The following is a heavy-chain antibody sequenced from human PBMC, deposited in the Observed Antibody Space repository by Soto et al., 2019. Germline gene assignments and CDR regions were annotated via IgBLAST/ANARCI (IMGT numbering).Heavy chain of an antibody. Sequence: QVQLQQWSAGLLKPSETLSLTCAVYGGSFSGYYWSWIRQPPGKGLEWIGEINHSGTTNYNPSLKSRVTISVDTSKNQFSLKLSSVTAADTAVYYCARVGVRDGDYGVSRFDPSGQGTLVTVSS. CDR2: INHSGTT. V-gene: IGHV4-34*01. CDR1: GGSFSGYY. CDR3: ARVGVRDGDYGVSRFDP. D-gene: IGHD4-17*01. J-gene: IGHJ5*02.